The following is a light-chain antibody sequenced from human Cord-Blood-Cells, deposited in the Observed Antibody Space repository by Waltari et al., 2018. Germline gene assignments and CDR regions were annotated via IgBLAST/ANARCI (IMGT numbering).Light chain of an antibody. CDR3: CSYAGSSTYV. CDR2: EGS. Sequence: QSALTHPASLSGSPGLSITISCTGPSSDVGRYNLVSWYQQHPGTAPKLLIYEGSTRPSGVSNRFAGSKSGNTASVTISRLQAEDEADYYCCSYAGSSTYVFGTGTKVTVL. V-gene: IGLV2-23*01. CDR1: SSDVGRYNL. J-gene: IGLJ1*01.